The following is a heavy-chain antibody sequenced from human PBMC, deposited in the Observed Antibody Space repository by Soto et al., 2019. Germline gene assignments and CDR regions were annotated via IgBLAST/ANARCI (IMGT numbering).Heavy chain of an antibody. J-gene: IGHJ6*02. CDR1: GYRFTSNG. D-gene: IGHD3-22*01. Sequence: GASVKLSWKASGYRFTSNGISWVRQETRQGLEWMGWISDYNGNTNYAQKLQGRVTMTTDTSTSTAYMELRSLRSDDTAVYYCARDAGPYYYDSSGYYYAIYYYYYYGMDVWGQGTTVTVSS. CDR2: ISDYNGNT. V-gene: IGHV1-18*04. CDR3: ARDAGPYYYDSSGYYYAIYYYYYYGMDV.